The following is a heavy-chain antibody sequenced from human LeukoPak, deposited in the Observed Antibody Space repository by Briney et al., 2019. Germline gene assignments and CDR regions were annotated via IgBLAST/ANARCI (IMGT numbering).Heavy chain of an antibody. CDR1: GFTFSSYG. D-gene: IGHD4-23*01. CDR2: IRYDGSNK. CDR3: AKDSYYGGNSVGAFDI. Sequence: PGGSLRLSCAASGFTFSSYGMHWVRQAPGKGLEWVAFIRYDGSNKYYADSVKGRFTISRDNSKNTLYLQMSSLRAEDTAVYYCAKDSYYGGNSVGAFDIWGQGTMVTVSS. V-gene: IGHV3-30*02. J-gene: IGHJ3*02.